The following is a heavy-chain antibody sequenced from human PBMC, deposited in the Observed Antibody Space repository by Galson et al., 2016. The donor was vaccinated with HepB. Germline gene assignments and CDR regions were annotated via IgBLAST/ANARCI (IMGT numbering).Heavy chain of an antibody. Sequence: SLRLSCAASGFTLSSRWMHWVRQAPGRGLEWVSRSKYDGSSTVYADSVKGRFTISRDNGKNTLYLQLTSLKAEDTALYYCTRSDWFDAWGQGTLVTVSS. CDR1: GFTLSSRW. CDR2: SKYDGSST. CDR3: TRSDWFDA. V-gene: IGHV3-74*01. J-gene: IGHJ5*02.